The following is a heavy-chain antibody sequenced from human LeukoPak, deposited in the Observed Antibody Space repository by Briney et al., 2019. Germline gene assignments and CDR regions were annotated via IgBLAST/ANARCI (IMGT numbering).Heavy chain of an antibody. CDR3: ARVPKDTAMDAVAFDI. J-gene: IGHJ3*02. Sequence: ASVKVSCKASGGTFSSYAISWVRQAPGQGLEWMGRIIPILGIANYAQKFQGRVTITADKSTSTAYMELSSLRSEDTAVYYCARVPKDTAMDAVAFDIWGQGTMVTVSS. V-gene: IGHV1-69*04. CDR1: GGTFSSYA. CDR2: IIPILGIA. D-gene: IGHD5-18*01.